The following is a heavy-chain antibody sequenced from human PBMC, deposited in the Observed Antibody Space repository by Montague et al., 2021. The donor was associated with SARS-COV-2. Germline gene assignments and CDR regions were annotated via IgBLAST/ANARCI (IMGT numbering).Heavy chain of an antibody. Sequence: SETLSLTCTVSAGSISTNSYYWAWIRQPPGKGLEWIGSVSYSGSTYSNPSLESQLTMSVDTSKNHFSLKLSSVTAADTAVYYCARLWDFYGSGSYKNSWFDPWGQGTRVTVSS. J-gene: IGHJ5*02. V-gene: IGHV4-39*02. D-gene: IGHD3-10*01. CDR1: AGSISTNSYY. CDR3: ARLWDFYGSGSYKNSWFDP. CDR2: VSYSGST.